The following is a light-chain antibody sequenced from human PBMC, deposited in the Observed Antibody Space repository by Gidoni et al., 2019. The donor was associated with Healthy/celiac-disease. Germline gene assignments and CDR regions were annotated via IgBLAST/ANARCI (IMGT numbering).Light chain of an antibody. J-gene: IGKJ4*01. Sequence: IQMTQSPSTLSASVGDRVTITCRASQSIRSWLAWYQQKPGKAPELLIYAASSLESGVPSRFSGSGSGTEFTLTISSLQPDDFATYYCQQYNSYLLTFGGXTKVEIK. CDR2: AAS. CDR3: QQYNSYLLT. CDR1: QSIRSW. V-gene: IGKV1-5*01.